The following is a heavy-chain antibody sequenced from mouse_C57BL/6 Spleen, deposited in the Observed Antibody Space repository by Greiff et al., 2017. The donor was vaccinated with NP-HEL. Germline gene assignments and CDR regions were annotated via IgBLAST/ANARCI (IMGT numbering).Heavy chain of an antibody. CDR1: GFTFSNYW. CDR3: TGGDGYFDV. D-gene: IGHD3-3*01. Sequence: EVQGVESGGGLVQPGGSMKLSCVASGFTFSNYWMNWVRQSPEQGLEWVAQIRLKSDNYATHYAESVKGRFTISRDDSKSSVYLQMNNLRAEDTGIYYCTGGDGYFDVWGTGTTVTVSS. V-gene: IGHV6-3*01. J-gene: IGHJ1*03. CDR2: IRLKSDNYAT.